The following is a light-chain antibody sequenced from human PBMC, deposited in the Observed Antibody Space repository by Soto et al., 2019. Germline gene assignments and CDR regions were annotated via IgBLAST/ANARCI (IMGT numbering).Light chain of an antibody. J-gene: IGLJ1*01. CDR2: EVS. Sequence: QSVLTQPASVSGSPGQPITISCTGTSSDVGGYNYVSWYQQHPGKAPKLMIFEVSNRPSGVSYRFSGSKSGNTASLTISGLQADDEADYYCSSYTSASALLFGTGTKVTVL. V-gene: IGLV2-14*01. CDR3: SSYTSASALL. CDR1: SSDVGGYNY.